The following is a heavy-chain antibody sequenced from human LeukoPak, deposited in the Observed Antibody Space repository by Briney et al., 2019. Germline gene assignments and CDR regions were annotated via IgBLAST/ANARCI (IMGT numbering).Heavy chain of an antibody. V-gene: IGHV4-59*01. Sequence: SETLSLTCTVSGGSISSYYWSWIRQPPGKGLGWIGYIYYSGSTNYNPSLKSRVTISVDTSKNQFSLKLSSVTAADTAVYYCARVKTTNWFDPWGQGTLVTVSS. CDR3: ARVKTTNWFDP. CDR2: IYYSGST. CDR1: GGSISSYY. D-gene: IGHD1-14*01. J-gene: IGHJ5*02.